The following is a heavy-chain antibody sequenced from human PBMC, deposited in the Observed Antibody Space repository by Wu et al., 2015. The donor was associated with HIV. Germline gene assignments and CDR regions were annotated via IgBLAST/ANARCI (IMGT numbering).Heavy chain of an antibody. Sequence: QVQLVQSGAEVKKPGASVKVSCKTSGYTFTSYDVNWVRQATGQGLEWMGWINPNSGNTGLAQKFQGRVSITRDTSKNEVYMELSSLRSEDTAVYFCARGNNFXWFGELLLEYWGQGSLVTVS. CDR2: INPNSGNT. CDR1: GYTFTSYD. J-gene: IGHJ4*02. D-gene: IGHD3-10*01. CDR3: ARGNNFXWFGELLLEY. V-gene: IGHV1-8*01.